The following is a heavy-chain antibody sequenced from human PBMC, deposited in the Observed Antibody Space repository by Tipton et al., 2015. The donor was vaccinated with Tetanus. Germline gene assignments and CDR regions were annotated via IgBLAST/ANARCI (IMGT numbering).Heavy chain of an antibody. Sequence: TLSLTCSLSGGSLSSGTFYWDWIRRRPGKGLEWIGNVYYNGNSLQNPSLKGRVTLSLDKSKNQFYLNLRSVTAADTGIYYCARSADNWFDPWGQGILVTVSS. V-gene: IGHV4-39*01. J-gene: IGHJ5*02. CDR3: ARSADNWFDP. CDR1: GGSLSSGTFY. CDR2: VYYNGNS.